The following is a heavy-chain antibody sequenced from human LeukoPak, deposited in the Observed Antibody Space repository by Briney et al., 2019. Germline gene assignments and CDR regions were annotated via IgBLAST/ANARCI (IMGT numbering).Heavy chain of an antibody. D-gene: IGHD5-12*01. CDR2: ICYSGST. CDR1: GGSISSSDYY. V-gene: IGHV4-39*01. J-gene: IGHJ4*02. CDR3: ATRAKWIGPVDY. Sequence: SETLSLTCTVSGGSISSSDYYWAWIRQTPGKGLEWIGTICYSGSTYYDPSLKSRNTMCIDTSNNRFSLKLTSVTAPDTPVYYSATRAKWIGPVDYWGQGALVTVSS.